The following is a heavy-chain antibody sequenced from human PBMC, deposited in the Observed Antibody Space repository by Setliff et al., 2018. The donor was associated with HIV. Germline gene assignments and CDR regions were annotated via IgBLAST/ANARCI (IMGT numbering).Heavy chain of an antibody. Sequence: GGSLRLSCAASGFTFGSYSMNWVRQAPGKGLEWVSSISSNSSYIYYADSVKGRFTISRDNAKNSLYLQMNSLRAEDTAVYHCARVKPHLRRSGSYWIVDYWGQGTLVTVSS. CDR3: ARVKPHLRRSGSYWIVDY. CDR1: GFTFGSYS. CDR2: ISSNSSYI. J-gene: IGHJ4*02. V-gene: IGHV3-21*01. D-gene: IGHD1-26*01.